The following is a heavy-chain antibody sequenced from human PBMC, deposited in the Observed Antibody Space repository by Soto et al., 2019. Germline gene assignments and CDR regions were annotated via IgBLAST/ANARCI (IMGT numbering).Heavy chain of an antibody. Sequence: QVQLVQSGAEVKKPGASVKVSCKASGYTFTSYYMHWVRQAPGQGLEWMGIINPSGGSTSYAQKFQGRVTMTRDTSTSTVYMELSSLRSEDTAVYYCARDGARITMLVVDPQYYFDYWGQGTLVTVSS. CDR1: GYTFTSYY. CDR2: INPSGGST. D-gene: IGHD3-22*01. J-gene: IGHJ4*02. V-gene: IGHV1-46*01. CDR3: ARDGARITMLVVDPQYYFDY.